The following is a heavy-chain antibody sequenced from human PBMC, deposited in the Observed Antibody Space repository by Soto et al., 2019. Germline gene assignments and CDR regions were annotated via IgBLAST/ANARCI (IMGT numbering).Heavy chain of an antibody. V-gene: IGHV3-30*18. J-gene: IGHJ4*02. CDR1: GFNFDNYG. CDR2: ITYDGSNK. D-gene: IGHD1-7*01. Sequence: QVQLVASGGGVVQPGGSLRLSCQASGFNFDNYGMHWVRQAPGKGLEWVAVITYDGSNKYYADSVKGRFTISRDNSKNTLSLHLNTLKPEDTAVYHCAKDRVGGTFYTPLGFWGQGTLVTVSS. CDR3: AKDRVGGTFYTPLGF.